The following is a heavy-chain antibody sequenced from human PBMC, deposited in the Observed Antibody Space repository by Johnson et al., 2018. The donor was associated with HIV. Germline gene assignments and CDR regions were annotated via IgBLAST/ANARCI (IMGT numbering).Heavy chain of an antibody. V-gene: IGHV3-30*04. Sequence: QMQLVESGGAVVQPGRSLRVSCAASGFTFRSYAMHWVRQAPGKGLEWVAVITYDGRNKYYADFVKGRFIISRDNSKNMTNLQMNGLSGEDTADYYCVRDQGSGWPTNAFDIWGQGTRVTFSS. J-gene: IGHJ3*02. D-gene: IGHD6-19*01. CDR2: ITYDGRNK. CDR1: GFTFRSYA. CDR3: VRDQGSGWPTNAFDI.